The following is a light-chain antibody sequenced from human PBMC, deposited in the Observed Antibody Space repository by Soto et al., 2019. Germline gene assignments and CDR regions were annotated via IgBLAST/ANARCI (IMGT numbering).Light chain of an antibody. CDR3: CAYGGSGNWV. CDR1: SSDVGGYDF. Sequence: QSALTQPASVSGSPGQSITISCTGTSSDVGGYDFVSWYQHHPGKAPRLMIYDVSHRPSGVSDRFSASKSGNTASLTISGLQAEDEAHYYCCAYGGSGNWVFGGGTKLTVL. J-gene: IGLJ3*02. V-gene: IGLV2-14*03. CDR2: DVS.